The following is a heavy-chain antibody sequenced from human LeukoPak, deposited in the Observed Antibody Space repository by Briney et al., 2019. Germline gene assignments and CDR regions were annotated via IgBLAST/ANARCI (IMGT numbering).Heavy chain of an antibody. CDR3: VRSTSPPQFDY. Sequence: GGSLRLSCTASGFNLDTYPMNWVRQAPGKGLEWVSSMNSGSHYKEYAHSVKGRFIISRDNAKNSLYLQMNSLRAEDTAVYYCVRSTSPPQFDYWGQGILVSVSS. D-gene: IGHD2-2*01. CDR2: MNSGSHYK. V-gene: IGHV3-21*01. CDR1: GFNLDTYP. J-gene: IGHJ4*02.